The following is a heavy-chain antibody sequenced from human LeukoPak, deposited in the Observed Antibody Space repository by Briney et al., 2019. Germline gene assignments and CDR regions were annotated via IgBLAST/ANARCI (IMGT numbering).Heavy chain of an antibody. CDR3: ARGRPYYDFWSGYYPNWFDP. D-gene: IGHD3-3*01. J-gene: IGHJ5*02. V-gene: IGHV1-8*01. Sequence: ASVKVSCKASGYTFTSYDINWVRQAPGQGLEWMGWMNPNSGNTGYAQKFQGRVTMTRNTSISTAYMELSSLRSEDTAVYHCARGRPYYDFWSGYYPNWFDPWGQGTLVTVSS. CDR2: MNPNSGNT. CDR1: GYTFTSYD.